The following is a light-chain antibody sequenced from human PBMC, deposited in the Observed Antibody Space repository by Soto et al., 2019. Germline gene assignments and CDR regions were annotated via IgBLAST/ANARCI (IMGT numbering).Light chain of an antibody. J-gene: IGKJ1*01. CDR3: QQYNNWFWT. V-gene: IGKV3D-15*01. Sequence: EIVMTQSPATLSVSPGESAPLSCRASQSVSSDLAWYQQKPGQAPRLLIYAASTTATGIPARFSGSGSGTEFTLTISSLQSEDFAVYYCQQYNNWFWTFGQGTKVEIK. CDR2: AAS. CDR1: QSVSSD.